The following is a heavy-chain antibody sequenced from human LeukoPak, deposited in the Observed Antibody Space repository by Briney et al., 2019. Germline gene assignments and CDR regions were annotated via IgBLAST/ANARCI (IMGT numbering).Heavy chain of an antibody. J-gene: IGHJ4*02. V-gene: IGHV3-74*01. Sequence: GGSLRLSCAASGFTFTTHWMHWVRQAPGKGLVWVSRINSDGSTTNYADSVKGRFTISRDNAKNTLYLEMNSLRAEDTAVYYCARDKVVIDYWGQGTLVTVSS. CDR2: INSDGSTT. D-gene: IGHD3-22*01. CDR1: GFTFTTHW. CDR3: ARDKVVIDY.